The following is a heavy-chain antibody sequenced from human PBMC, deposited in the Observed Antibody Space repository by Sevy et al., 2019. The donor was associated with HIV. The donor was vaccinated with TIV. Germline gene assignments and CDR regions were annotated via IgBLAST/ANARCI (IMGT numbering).Heavy chain of an antibody. Sequence: GGSLRLSCAASGFTFSSYAMSWVRQAPGKGLEWVSDISGSGGSTYYADSVKGRFTISRDNSKNTLYLQMNSLRAEDTAVYYCAKDVSIAVAGIGTPFDPWGQGTLVTVSS. V-gene: IGHV3-23*01. J-gene: IGHJ5*02. CDR3: AKDVSIAVAGIGTPFDP. D-gene: IGHD6-19*01. CDR2: ISGSGGST. CDR1: GFTFSSYA.